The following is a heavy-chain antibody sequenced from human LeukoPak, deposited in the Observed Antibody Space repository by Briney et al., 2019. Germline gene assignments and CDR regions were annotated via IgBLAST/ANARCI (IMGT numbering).Heavy chain of an antibody. D-gene: IGHD5-12*01. CDR3: ARAPGGGYDFFPYYYYYMDV. J-gene: IGHJ6*03. V-gene: IGHV1-24*01. CDR2: FDSEEGKT. Sequence: ASVKVSCKVSGYILTDLSIHWVRQAPGKGLEWMGGFDSEEGKTIYAQKFQGRVTMTRNTSISTAYMELSSLRSEDTAVYYCARAPGGGYDFFPYYYYYMDVWGKGTTVTISS. CDR1: GYILTDLS.